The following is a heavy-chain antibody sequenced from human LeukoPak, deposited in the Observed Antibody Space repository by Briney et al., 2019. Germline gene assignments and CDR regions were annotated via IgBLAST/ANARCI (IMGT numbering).Heavy chain of an antibody. J-gene: IGHJ6*03. D-gene: IGHD3-16*02. CDR1: GGSISSSSYY. Sequence: PSETLSLTCTVSGGSISSSSYYWGWIRQPPGKGLEWIGSIYYSGSTYYNPSLKSRVTISVDTSKNQFSLKLSSVTAADTAVYYCARAIGYTAENTNYHYYMDVWGKGTTVTVSS. CDR2: IYYSGST. CDR3: ARAIGYTAENTNYHYYMDV. V-gene: IGHV4-39*01.